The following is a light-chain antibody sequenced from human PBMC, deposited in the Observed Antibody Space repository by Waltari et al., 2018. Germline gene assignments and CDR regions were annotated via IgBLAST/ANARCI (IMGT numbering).Light chain of an antibody. V-gene: IGLV8-61*01. CDR3: LLYLGSGIFV. Sequence: QPVVTQEPSLSVSPGGPVTPPCASSSASLSTTSYAVWYQQTPGQPPRTLVYKANSRSSGVPDRFSGSILGNRAALTITGAQAEDEADYYCLLYLGSGIFVFGGGTKLTVL. CDR1: SASLSTTSY. J-gene: IGLJ3*02. CDR2: KAN.